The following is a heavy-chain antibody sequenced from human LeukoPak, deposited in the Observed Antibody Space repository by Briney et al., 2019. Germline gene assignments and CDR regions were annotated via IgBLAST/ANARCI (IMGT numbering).Heavy chain of an antibody. Sequence: SETLSLTCTVSGGSLSSYYRSWVRQPPGKGLEWIGYIYDSGSTNYKPSLKSRVTISVDTSKNQFSLKLSSVTAADTAVYYCARDGIAAAGKSIDAFDIWGQGTMVTVSS. CDR1: GGSLSSYY. J-gene: IGHJ3*02. V-gene: IGHV4-59*01. CDR2: IYDSGST. CDR3: ARDGIAAAGKSIDAFDI. D-gene: IGHD6-13*01.